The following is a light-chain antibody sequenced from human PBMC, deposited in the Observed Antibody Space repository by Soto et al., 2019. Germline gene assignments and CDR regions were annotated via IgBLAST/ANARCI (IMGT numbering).Light chain of an antibody. J-gene: IGKJ3*01. V-gene: IGKV1-5*03. CDR2: KAS. CDR3: QQSDSYPLM. CDR1: QSISSW. Sequence: DIQMTQSPSTLSASVGDRVTITCRASQSISSWLAWYQQKPGKAPKVLIYKASSLESGVPSRFSGSGSGTEFTLTISSLQPDDFATYYCQQSDSYPLMFGPGTKVDIK.